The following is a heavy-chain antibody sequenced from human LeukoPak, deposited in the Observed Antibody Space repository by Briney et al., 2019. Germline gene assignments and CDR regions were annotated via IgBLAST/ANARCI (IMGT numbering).Heavy chain of an antibody. CDR3: ATFRGGFDY. J-gene: IGHJ4*02. D-gene: IGHD2-15*01. V-gene: IGHV1-69*13. CDR2: IIPIFGTA. CDR1: GYTFTSYG. Sequence: SVKVSCKASGYTFTSYGISWVRQAPGQGLEWMGGIIPIFGTANYAQKFQGRVTITADESTSTAYMELSSLRSEDTAVYYCATFRGGFDYWGQGTLVTVSS.